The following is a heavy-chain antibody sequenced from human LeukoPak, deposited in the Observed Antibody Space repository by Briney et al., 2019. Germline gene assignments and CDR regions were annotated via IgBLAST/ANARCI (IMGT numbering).Heavy chain of an antibody. CDR2: VYHNGST. CDR3: ARQRSGLGRPLFFFDY. J-gene: IGHJ4*02. Sequence: SETLSLTCTVTGGSISSSSFLWGWIRQPPGKELEWIGSVYHNGSTYQNPSLKNRITMSVDTSTNQFSLKVTSMTAADTALYFCARQRSGLGRPLFFFDYWGLGTLVTFSS. CDR1: GGSISSSSFL. D-gene: IGHD3-16*01. V-gene: IGHV4-39*01.